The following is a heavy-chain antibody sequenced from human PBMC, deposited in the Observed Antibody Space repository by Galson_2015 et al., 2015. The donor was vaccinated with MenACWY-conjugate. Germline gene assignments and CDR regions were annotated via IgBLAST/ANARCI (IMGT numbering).Heavy chain of an antibody. CDR3: ARDNNWSFDS. D-gene: IGHD1-1*01. CDR2: IKADGSFS. V-gene: IGHV3-74*01. Sequence: SLRLSCAASGFTFDNYWMHWARRPPGKGLEWISYIKADGSFSNYADSVKGRFTISTDNAKNMVYLQMDGLGDEDTAVYFCARDNNWSFDSWGQGTLVTVSS. CDR1: GFTFDNYW. J-gene: IGHJ4*02.